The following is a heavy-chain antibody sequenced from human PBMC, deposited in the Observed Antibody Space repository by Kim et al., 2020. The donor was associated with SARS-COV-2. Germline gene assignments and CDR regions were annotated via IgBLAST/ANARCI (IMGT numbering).Heavy chain of an antibody. CDR1: GFTVSSNY. D-gene: IGHD5-18*01. CDR2: IYSGGST. J-gene: IGHJ6*02. CDR3: ARDRRYLQLYGGGETYYGMDV. V-gene: IGHV3-53*01. Sequence: GGSLRLSCAASGFTVSSNYMSWVRQAPGKGLEWVSVIYSGGSTYYADSVKGRFTISRDNSKNTLYLQMNSLRAEDTAVYYCARDRRYLQLYGGGETYYGMDVWGQGTTVTVSS.